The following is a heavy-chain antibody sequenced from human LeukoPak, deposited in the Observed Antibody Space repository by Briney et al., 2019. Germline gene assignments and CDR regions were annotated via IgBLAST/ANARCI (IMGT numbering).Heavy chain of an antibody. J-gene: IGHJ6*02. CDR2: MNPNNGDT. V-gene: IGHV1-8*01. Sequence: ASVKVSCKASGYTFTSYDINWVRQATGQGLEWMGWMNPNNGDTGYAQKLQGRVTMTTDTSTSTAYMELRSLRSDDTAVYYCASGYYYGSGSYYNGAPGNYYYGMDVWGQGTTVTVSS. CDR1: GYTFTSYD. D-gene: IGHD3-10*01. CDR3: ASGYYYGSGSYYNGAPGNYYYGMDV.